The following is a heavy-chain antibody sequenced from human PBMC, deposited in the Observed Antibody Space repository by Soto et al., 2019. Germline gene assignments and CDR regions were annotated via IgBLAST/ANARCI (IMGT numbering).Heavy chain of an antibody. CDR2: IYYSGST. CDR3: ATLDGYNTDYYFDY. Sequence: SETLSLTCTVSGGSISSYYWSWIRQPPGKGLEWIGYIYYSGSTNYNPSLKSRVTISVDTSKNQFSLKLSSVTAADTAVYYCATLDGYNTDYYFDYWGQGTLVTVS. CDR1: GGSISSYY. D-gene: IGHD5-12*01. J-gene: IGHJ4*02. V-gene: IGHV4-59*08.